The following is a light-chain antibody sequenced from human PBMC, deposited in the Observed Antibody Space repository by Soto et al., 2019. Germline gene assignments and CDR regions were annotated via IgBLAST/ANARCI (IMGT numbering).Light chain of an antibody. J-gene: IGKJ1*01. Sequence: DIQMTQYPSSLSASVGDRVTITCRASQSISSYLNWYQQKPGKAPKLLIYAASSLQSGVPSRFSGSGYGTDFTLPISSLQPEDFATYFWKQTYSTPKTFGQGTKVEIK. V-gene: IGKV1-39*01. CDR2: AAS. CDR3: KQTYSTPKT. CDR1: QSISSY.